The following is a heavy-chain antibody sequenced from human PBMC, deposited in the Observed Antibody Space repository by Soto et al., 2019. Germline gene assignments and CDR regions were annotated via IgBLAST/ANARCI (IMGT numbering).Heavy chain of an antibody. D-gene: IGHD6-13*01. Sequence: SETLSLTCTVSGGSISSYYWSWIRQPPGKGLEWIGYIYYSGSTNYNPSLKSRVTISVDTSKNQFSLKLSSVTAADTAVYYCAGEQQLGRDYWGQGTLVTVSS. V-gene: IGHV4-59*01. CDR2: IYYSGST. J-gene: IGHJ4*02. CDR3: AGEQQLGRDY. CDR1: GGSISSYY.